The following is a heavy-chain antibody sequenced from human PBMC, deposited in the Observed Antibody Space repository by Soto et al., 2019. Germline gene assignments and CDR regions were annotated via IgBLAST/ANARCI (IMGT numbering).Heavy chain of an antibody. J-gene: IGHJ3*02. CDR1: GFTFDDYA. V-gene: IGHV3-9*01. CDR2: ISWGSGSI. D-gene: IGHD4-4*01. Sequence: EVQLVESGGGLVQPGRSLRLSCAASGFTFDDYAMHWVRQAPGKGLEWVSGISWGSGSIDYADSVKGRFTISRDNAKNSLYLQMNSLRAEDTALYYCAKDLYSNYGDAFDIWGQGTMVTVSS. CDR3: AKDLYSNYGDAFDI.